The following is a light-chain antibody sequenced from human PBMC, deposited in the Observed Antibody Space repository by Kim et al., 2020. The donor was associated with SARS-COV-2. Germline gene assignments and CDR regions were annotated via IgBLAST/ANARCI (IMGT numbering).Light chain of an antibody. CDR1: TSNIGAGYA. Sequence: QSVLTQPPSVFGPPGQRVTIPCTGSTSNIGAGYAVNWYQQLPGTAPKLLIFGNSHLPSGVPDRLSGSRSGTSASLAIAGLQVADEGEYYCQSFDSSLDGWVFGGGTKLTVL. J-gene: IGLJ3*02. CDR3: QSFDSSLDGWV. CDR2: GNS. V-gene: IGLV1-40*01.